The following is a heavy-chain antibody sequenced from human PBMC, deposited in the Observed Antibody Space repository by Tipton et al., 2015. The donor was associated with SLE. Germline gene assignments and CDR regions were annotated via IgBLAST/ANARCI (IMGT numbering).Heavy chain of an antibody. CDR3: ARNGNGDFDY. V-gene: IGHV3-33*01. D-gene: IGHD2-8*01. CDR1: GFSFSNYG. J-gene: IGHJ4*02. CDR2: IWYDGSNI. Sequence: SLRLSCGTSGFSFSNYGMHWVRQAPGKGLEWVAVIWYDGSNIHYVDSVRGRFTISRDNSRNILYLQMNSLRAEDTAVYYCARNGNGDFDYWGQGSLVTVSS.